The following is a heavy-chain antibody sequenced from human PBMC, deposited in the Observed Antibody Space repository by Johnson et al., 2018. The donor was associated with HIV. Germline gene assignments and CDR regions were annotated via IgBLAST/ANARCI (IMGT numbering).Heavy chain of an antibody. CDR1: GFTFSSYW. CDR3: ARKADAIDI. Sequence: VQLVESGGGLVQPGGSLRLSCAASGFTFSSYWMSWVRQAPGKGLEWVDNIKHDGSEKYYVDSVKGRFTISRDNAKNSLYLQMNSLRAGDTAVYYCARKADAIDIWGQGTMVTVSS. J-gene: IGHJ3*02. V-gene: IGHV3-7*05. CDR2: IKHDGSEK.